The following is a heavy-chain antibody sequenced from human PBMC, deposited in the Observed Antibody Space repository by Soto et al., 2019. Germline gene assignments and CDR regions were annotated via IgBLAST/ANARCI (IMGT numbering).Heavy chain of an antibody. CDR3: AKEHHYSSSWSEFDY. V-gene: IGHV3-23*01. CDR1: GFTFISYA. J-gene: IGHJ4*02. D-gene: IGHD6-13*01. CDR2: ISGSGVST. Sequence: EVQLLGSGGGLVQPGGSLRLSCAASGFTFISYAISWVRPAPGKGLEGVSAISGSGVSTYYADSVKGRFTISRDNSKNTLYLQMNSLRAEDTAVYYCAKEHHYSSSWSEFDYWGQGTLVTVSS.